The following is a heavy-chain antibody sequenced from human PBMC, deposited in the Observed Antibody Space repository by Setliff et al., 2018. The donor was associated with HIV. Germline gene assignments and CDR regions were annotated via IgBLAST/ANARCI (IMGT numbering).Heavy chain of an antibody. CDR3: ARDQGSSSWYRRAFDI. V-gene: IGHV3-7*01. CDR1: GFTFSSYW. D-gene: IGHD6-13*01. CDR2: IKQDGSEK. Sequence: PGGSLRLSCAASGFTFSSYWMSWVRQAPGKGLEWVANIKQDGSEKYYVDSVKGRFTISRDNAKNSLYLQMNSLRAEDTAVYYCARDQGSSSWYRRAFDIWGQGTMVTVSS. J-gene: IGHJ3*02.